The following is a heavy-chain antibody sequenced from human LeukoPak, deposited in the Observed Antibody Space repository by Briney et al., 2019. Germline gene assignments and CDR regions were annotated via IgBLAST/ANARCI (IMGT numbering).Heavy chain of an antibody. CDR2: IYYSGST. J-gene: IGHJ5*02. CDR1: GGSISSYY. D-gene: IGHD3-22*01. CDR3: ARDLSYYDSSGYYLNWFDP. Sequence: PSETLSLTCTVSGGSISSYYWSWLRQPPGKGLEWIGYIYYSGSTNYNPSLKSRVTISVDTSKNQFSLKLSSVTAADTAVYYCARDLSYYDSSGYYLNWFDPWGQGTLVTVSS. V-gene: IGHV4-59*01.